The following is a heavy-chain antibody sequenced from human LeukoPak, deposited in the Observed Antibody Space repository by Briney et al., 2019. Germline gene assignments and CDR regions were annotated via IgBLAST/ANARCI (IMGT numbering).Heavy chain of an antibody. J-gene: IGHJ4*02. D-gene: IGHD3-10*01. V-gene: IGHV4-59*08. CDR3: ARHTYGFGVDY. Sequence: PSETLSLTCTVSRGSISSYYWNWIRQSPGKGLEWIGYMYSSGSSNYNPSFKSRVTISVDTSKNQSSLKVSSVTAADTAVYYCARHTYGFGVDYWGQGTLVTVSS. CDR2: MYSSGSS. CDR1: RGSISSYY.